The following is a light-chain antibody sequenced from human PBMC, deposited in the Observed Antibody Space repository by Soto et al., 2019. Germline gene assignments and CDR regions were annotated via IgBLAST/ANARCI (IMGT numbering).Light chain of an antibody. J-gene: IGKJ4*01. CDR2: GAS. Sequence: EIVLTQSPGTLSLSPGERATLSCRASQSVSSKLAWYQQRPGQAPRLLIYGASTRATGIPVRVSGGGSETEFTLTISSLQSEDFAVYYCQQYDNWPLTFGGGTKVDI. V-gene: IGKV3-15*01. CDR3: QQYDNWPLT. CDR1: QSVSSK.